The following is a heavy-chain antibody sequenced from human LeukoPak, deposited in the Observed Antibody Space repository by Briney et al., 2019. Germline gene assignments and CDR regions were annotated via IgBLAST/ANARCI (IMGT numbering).Heavy chain of an antibody. CDR1: GFTFSTYG. CDR3: ARGIPQTGVMLDY. D-gene: IGHD2-21*01. CDR2: IWYDGSNK. J-gene: IGHJ4*02. Sequence: PGRSLRLSCAASGFTFSTYGMHWVRQAPGNGLEWVAFIWYDGSNKYYADSVKGRFTISRDNSNNTLYLQMNSLRAEDTAVYYCARGIPQTGVMLDYWGQGTLVTVPS. V-gene: IGHV3-33*01.